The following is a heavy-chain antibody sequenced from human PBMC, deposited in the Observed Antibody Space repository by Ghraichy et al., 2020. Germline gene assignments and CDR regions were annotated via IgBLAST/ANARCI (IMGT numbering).Heavy chain of an antibody. CDR1: GGTFRSYA. CDR2: ITTRNGNT. J-gene: IGHJ5*02. V-gene: IGHV1-18*01. D-gene: IGHD2-15*01. Sequence: ASVKVSCKASGGTFRSYAVSWVRQAPGQGLEWMGWITTRNGNTQSAQRLQGRVTMTTDTSTNTVYMELRSLRFDDTAVYYCARGINYFDPWGQGTLVTVSS. CDR3: ARGINYFDP.